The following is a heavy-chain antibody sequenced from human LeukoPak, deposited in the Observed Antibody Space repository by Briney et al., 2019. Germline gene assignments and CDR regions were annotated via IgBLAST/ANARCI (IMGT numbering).Heavy chain of an antibody. CDR2: IYTSGST. CDR1: GDSISSYY. CDR3: ARSAYGWELPNKEYFQH. D-gene: IGHD1-26*01. V-gene: IGHV4-4*07. J-gene: IGHJ1*01. Sequence: PSETLSLTCTVSGDSISSYYWSWIRQPAGKGLEWIGRIYTSGSTNYNPSLKSRVTISVDTSKNQFSLKLSSVTAADTAVYYCARSAYGWELPNKEYFQHWGQGTLVTVSS.